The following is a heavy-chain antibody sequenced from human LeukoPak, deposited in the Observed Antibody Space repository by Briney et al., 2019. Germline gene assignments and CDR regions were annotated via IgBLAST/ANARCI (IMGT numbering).Heavy chain of an antibody. CDR1: GFTFRTHT. V-gene: IGHV3-48*02. CDR3: ARLEYYYVSGNYYKLFDY. Sequence: GGSLRLSCTASGFTFRTHTMNWVRQAPGKGLEWVSDISSSGSTIYFADSVKGRFTISRDNAKNSLYLQMNSLRDEDTAVYYCARLEYYYVSGNYYKLFDYWGQGTLVTVCS. CDR2: ISSSGSTI. D-gene: IGHD3-10*01. J-gene: IGHJ4*02.